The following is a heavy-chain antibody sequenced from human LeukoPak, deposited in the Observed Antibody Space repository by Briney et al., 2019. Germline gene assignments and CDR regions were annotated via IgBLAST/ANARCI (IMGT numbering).Heavy chain of an antibody. J-gene: IGHJ5*02. CDR1: GYTFTSYY. D-gene: IGHD3-22*01. CDR3: ARASNTYYYDSSGYAFDP. Sequence: ASVKVSCKASGYTFTSYYMHWVRQAPGQGLEWMGIINPSGGSTSYAQKFQGRVTMTRDTSTSTVYMELSSLRSEDTAVYYCARASNTYYYDSSGYAFDPWGQGTLVTVSS. CDR2: INPSGGST. V-gene: IGHV1-46*01.